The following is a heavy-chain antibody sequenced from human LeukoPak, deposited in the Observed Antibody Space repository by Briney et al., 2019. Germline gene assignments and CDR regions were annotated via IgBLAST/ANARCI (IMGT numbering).Heavy chain of an antibody. D-gene: IGHD6-13*01. CDR1: GFTFSTYG. V-gene: IGHV3-23*01. Sequence: GGSLRLSCEASGFTFSTYGMSWVRQAPGKGLEWVSAISGSGGSTYYADSVKGRVTISRDNAKNSLYLQMNSLRAEDTAVYYCARGPGRIAAAGLYYFDYWGQGTLVTVSS. CDR2: ISGSGGST. CDR3: ARGPGRIAAAGLYYFDY. J-gene: IGHJ4*02.